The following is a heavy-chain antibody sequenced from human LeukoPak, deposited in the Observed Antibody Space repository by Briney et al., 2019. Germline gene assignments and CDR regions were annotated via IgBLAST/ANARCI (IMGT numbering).Heavy chain of an antibody. J-gene: IGHJ4*02. CDR2: INHSGST. D-gene: IGHD6-19*01. CDR1: GGSFSGYY. CDR3: ARDSSGWYYFDY. V-gene: IGHV4-34*01. Sequence: SETLSLTCAVYGGSFSGYYWSWIRQPPGKGLEWIGEINHSGSTNYNPSLKSRVTISVDTSKNQFSLKLSSVTAADAAVYYCARDSSGWYYFDYWGQGTLVTVSS.